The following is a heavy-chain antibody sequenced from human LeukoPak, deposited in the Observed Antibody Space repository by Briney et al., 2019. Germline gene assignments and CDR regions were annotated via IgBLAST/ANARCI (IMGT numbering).Heavy chain of an antibody. CDR2: IYYSGST. CDR1: GGSINSYY. D-gene: IGHD6-13*01. CDR3: ARVTGYMTEDYFDY. Sequence: KSSETLSLTCTVSGGSINSYYWSGIRQPPGRGLEGMGYIYYSGSTNYNPSLKSRVPISVDTSKNQFSLRLSSVTAADTAVYYCARVTGYMTEDYFDYWGQGTLITVSS. V-gene: IGHV4-59*13. J-gene: IGHJ4*02.